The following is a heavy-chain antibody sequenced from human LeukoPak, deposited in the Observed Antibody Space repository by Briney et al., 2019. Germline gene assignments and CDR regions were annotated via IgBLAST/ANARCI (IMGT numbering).Heavy chain of an antibody. CDR3: ARGVVAATFYYYMDV. CDR1: GYTCTSNC. J-gene: IGHJ6*03. CDR2: SNPNSGGT. D-gene: IGHD2-15*01. V-gene: IGHV1-2*02. Sequence: GASVKVSCKSSGYTCTSNCMRWVRHAPRQALEWMGWSNPNSGGTNYAQKFQGRVTLSRDTSISTAYMELSRLRSDDTAVYYCARGVVAATFYYYMDVWGKGTTVTVCS.